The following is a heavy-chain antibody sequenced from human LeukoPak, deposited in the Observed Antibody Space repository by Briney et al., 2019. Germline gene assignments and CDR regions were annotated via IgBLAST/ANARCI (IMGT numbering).Heavy chain of an antibody. CDR3: ARIVVVPAAYGGIAARPADY. J-gene: IGHJ4*02. CDR2: ISAYNGNT. D-gene: IGHD2-2*01. CDR1: GYTFTIYG. V-gene: IGHV1-18*01. Sequence: GASVTVSFTSSGYTFTIYGISWVRQAPGQGLEWMGWISAYNGNTNYAQKLQGRVTMTTDTSTSTAYMELRSLRSDDTAVYYCARIVVVPAAYGGIAARPADYWGQGTLVTVSS.